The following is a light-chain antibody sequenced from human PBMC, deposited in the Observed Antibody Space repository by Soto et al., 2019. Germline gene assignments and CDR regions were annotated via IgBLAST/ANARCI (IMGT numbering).Light chain of an antibody. CDR2: DVS. J-gene: IGLJ2*01. CDR3: CSYAGSYTFVV. CDR1: SSDVGGYNS. Sequence: QSALTQPRSVSGSPGQSVTISCTGTSSDVGGYNSVSWYQQHPGKAPKLIIYDVSKRPSGVPDRFSGSKSSNTASLTISGLQAEDEADYYCCSYAGSYTFVVFGGGTKVTVL. V-gene: IGLV2-11*01.